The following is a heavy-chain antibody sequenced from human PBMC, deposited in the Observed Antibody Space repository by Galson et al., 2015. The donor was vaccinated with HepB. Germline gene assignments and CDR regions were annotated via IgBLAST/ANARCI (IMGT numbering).Heavy chain of an antibody. V-gene: IGHV3-21*01. CDR2: ISSSSSYI. J-gene: IGHJ6*02. CDR3: ARLYCSSTSCYVPYYYYGMDV. D-gene: IGHD2-2*01. Sequence: SLRLSCAASGFTFSSYSMNWVRQAPGKGLEWVSSISSSSSYIYYADSVKGRFTISRDNAKNSLYLQMNSLRAEDTAAYYCARLYCSSTSCYVPYYYYGMDVWGQGTTVTVSS. CDR1: GFTFSSYS.